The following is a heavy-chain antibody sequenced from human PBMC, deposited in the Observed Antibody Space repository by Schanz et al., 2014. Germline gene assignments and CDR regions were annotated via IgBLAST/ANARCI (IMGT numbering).Heavy chain of an antibody. V-gene: IGHV3-66*01. CDR2: ISASGGDT. J-gene: IGHJ4*02. Sequence: EVQLVESGGGLVQPGGSLRLSCAVSGFIVRSNYMTWVRQAPGKGLEWLSVISASGGDTYYADSVKGRFTISRDNAKNSLYLEMNSLRAEDTALYYCARDRRNADLDYWGQGTLVTVSS. D-gene: IGHD1-1*01. CDR3: ARDRRNADLDY. CDR1: GFIVRSNY.